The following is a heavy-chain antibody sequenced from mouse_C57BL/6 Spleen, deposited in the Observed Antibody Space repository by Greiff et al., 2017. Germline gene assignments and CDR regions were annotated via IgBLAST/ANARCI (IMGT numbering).Heavy chain of an antibody. J-gene: IGHJ1*03. Sequence: QVQLQQSGAELARPGASVKLSCKASGYTFTSYGISWVKQRTGQGLEWIGEIYPRSGNTYYTEKFKGKATLTADKSSSTAYMELRSLPSEDSAVYCCEGGSYGKVWYFDVWGTGTTVTVSS. CDR3: EGGSYGKVWYFDV. V-gene: IGHV1-81*01. D-gene: IGHD2-1*01. CDR1: GYTFTSYG. CDR2: IYPRSGNT.